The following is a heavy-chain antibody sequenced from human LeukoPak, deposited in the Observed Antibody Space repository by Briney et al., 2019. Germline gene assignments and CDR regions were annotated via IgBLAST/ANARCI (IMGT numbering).Heavy chain of an antibody. CDR3: AKDANVPPPNYDFWSGYLYY. CDR1: GFTFSSYA. CDR2: ISGSGGST. D-gene: IGHD3-3*01. J-gene: IGHJ4*02. V-gene: IGHV3-23*01. Sequence: GGSLRLSCAASGFTFSSYAMSWVRQAPGKGLEWVPAISGSGGSTYYADSVKGRFTISRDNSKNTLYLQMNSLRAEDTAVYYCAKDANVPPPNYDFWSGYLYYWGQGTLVTVSS.